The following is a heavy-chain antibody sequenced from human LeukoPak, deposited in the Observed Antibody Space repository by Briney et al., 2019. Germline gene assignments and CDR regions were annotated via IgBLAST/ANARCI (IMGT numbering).Heavy chain of an antibody. Sequence: SETLSLTCSVSGSSIASLNWWGWIRQPPGKGLEWIGYIYYTGSIYYNPSLKSRVTMSVDTSKNQFSLRLSSVTAADTAVYYCARTTMVRGTYYMDVWGKGTTVTISS. D-gene: IGHD3-10*01. CDR3: ARTTMVRGTYYMDV. V-gene: IGHV4-28*05. J-gene: IGHJ6*03. CDR2: IYYTGSI. CDR1: GSSIASLNW.